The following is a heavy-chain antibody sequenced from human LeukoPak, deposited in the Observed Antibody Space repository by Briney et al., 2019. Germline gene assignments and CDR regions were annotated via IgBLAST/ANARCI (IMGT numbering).Heavy chain of an antibody. CDR1: GFTFSGSA. V-gene: IGHV3-73*01. D-gene: IGHD5-18*01. CDR2: IRSKANSYAT. Sequence: GRSLRLSCAASGFTFSGSAMHWVRQASGKGLEWVGRIRSKANSYATAYAASVKGRFTISRDDSKNTAYLQMNSLKTEDTAVYYCTRHEQDTAMVTNDYWGQGTLVTVSS. CDR3: TRHEQDTAMVTNDY. J-gene: IGHJ4*02.